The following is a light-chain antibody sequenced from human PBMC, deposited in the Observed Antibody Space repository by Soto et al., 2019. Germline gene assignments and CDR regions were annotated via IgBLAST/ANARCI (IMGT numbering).Light chain of an antibody. Sequence: NFMLTQPHSVSESPGKTVTISCTRSSGSIASNYVQWYQQRPGSAPTPVIYEDNERTSGVPDRFSGSIDSSSNSASLTISGLKTDDEADYYCQSYHSGNVVFGGGTKVTVL. CDR3: QSYHSGNVV. CDR2: EDN. CDR1: SGSIASNY. V-gene: IGLV6-57*04. J-gene: IGLJ2*01.